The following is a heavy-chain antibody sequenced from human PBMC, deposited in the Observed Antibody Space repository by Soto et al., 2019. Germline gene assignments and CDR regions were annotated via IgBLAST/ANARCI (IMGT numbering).Heavy chain of an antibody. Sequence: EVQLLESGGGLVQPGGSLRLSCAASGLTFSSYAMTWVRQAPGMGLEWVSLISGGGDGTYYADSVKGRFTISRDNSKNTLYLQMISLRAEDTAVYYCAKARVAYRAYDFAYWGQGTPVAVST. J-gene: IGHJ4*02. V-gene: IGHV3-23*01. CDR3: AKARVAYRAYDFAY. D-gene: IGHD5-12*01. CDR2: ISGGGDGT. CDR1: GLTFSSYA.